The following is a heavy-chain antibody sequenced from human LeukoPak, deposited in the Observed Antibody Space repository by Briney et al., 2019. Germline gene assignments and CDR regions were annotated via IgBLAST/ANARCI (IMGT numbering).Heavy chain of an antibody. CDR3: AKDAPRVAARPFYFDY. D-gene: IGHD6-6*01. V-gene: IGHV3-30*02. J-gene: IGHJ4*02. CDR1: GFTFSSYG. Sequence: GGSVRLSCAASGFTFSSYGMHWVRQAPGKGLEWVAFIRYDGSNKYYADSVKGRFTISRDNSKNTLYLQMNSLRAEDTAVYYCAKDAPRVAARPFYFDYWGQGTLVTVSS. CDR2: IRYDGSNK.